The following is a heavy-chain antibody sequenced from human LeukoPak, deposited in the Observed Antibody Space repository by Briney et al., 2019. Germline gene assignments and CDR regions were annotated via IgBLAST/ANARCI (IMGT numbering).Heavy chain of an antibody. CDR3: ARESHETREDY. CDR1: GYTFTSYG. V-gene: IGHV1-18*01. Sequence: ASVKVSCKASGYTFTSYGISWVRQAPGQGLEWMGWISANNGDTDYPPKLQDRVTMTTDTYTSTAYMELRSLRSDDTAMYYCARESHETREDYWGQGTLVTVSS. CDR2: ISANNGDT. J-gene: IGHJ4*02. D-gene: IGHD1-1*01.